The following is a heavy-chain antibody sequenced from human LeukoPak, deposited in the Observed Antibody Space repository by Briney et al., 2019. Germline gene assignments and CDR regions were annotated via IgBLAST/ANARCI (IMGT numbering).Heavy chain of an antibody. CDR3: ARESHETREDY. CDR1: GYTFTSYG. V-gene: IGHV1-18*01. Sequence: ASVKVSCKASGYTFTSYGISWVRQAPGQGLEWMGWISANNGDTDYPPKLQDRVTMTTDTYTSTAYMELRSLRSDDTAMYYCARESHETREDYWGQGTLVTVSS. CDR2: ISANNGDT. J-gene: IGHJ4*02. D-gene: IGHD1-1*01.